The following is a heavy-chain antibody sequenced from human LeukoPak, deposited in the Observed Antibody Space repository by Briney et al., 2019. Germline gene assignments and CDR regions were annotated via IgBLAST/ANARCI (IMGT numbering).Heavy chain of an antibody. D-gene: IGHD1-26*01. J-gene: IGHJ4*02. Sequence: SDTLCLSCAVSGVSLCSSTYCWGWTPQPPGKGSEWLGSIYYSGATYYNPSLKSRVTISTDTSKNQFSLRMSSVTAADTAVYYCASPRSGSYYYFDYWGQGTLVTVSS. CDR3: ASPRSGSYYYFDY. CDR1: GVSLCSSTYC. V-gene: IGHV4-39*01. CDR2: IYYSGAT.